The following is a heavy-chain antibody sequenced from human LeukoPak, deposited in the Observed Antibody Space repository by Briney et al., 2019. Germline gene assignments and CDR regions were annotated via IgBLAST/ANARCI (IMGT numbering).Heavy chain of an antibody. J-gene: IGHJ6*02. V-gene: IGHV1-18*01. CDR1: GYTFTSYG. CDR2: ISAYNGNT. D-gene: IGHD2-2*01. CDR3: ARDRPACSSTXCRXDYYYYRMDV. Sequence: ASVKVSCKASGYTFTSYGISWVRQAPGQGLEWMGWISAYNGNTNYAQKLQGRVTMTTDTSTSTAYMELRSLRSDDTAVYYCARDRPACSSTXCRXDYYYYRMDVWGQGTTVTVSS.